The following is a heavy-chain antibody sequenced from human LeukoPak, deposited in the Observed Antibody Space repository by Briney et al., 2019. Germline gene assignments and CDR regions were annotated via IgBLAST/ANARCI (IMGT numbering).Heavy chain of an antibody. J-gene: IGHJ4*02. CDR3: AKNAKKWELLGGVDY. CDR1: GFTFSSYG. D-gene: IGHD1-26*01. Sequence: PGGSLRLSCAASGFTFSSYGMHWVRQAPGEGLEWVAVISYDGSNKYYGDSVKGRFTISRDNPKNMLYLQTNSLRAEDTAVYYCAKNAKKWELLGGVDYWGQGTLVTVSS. CDR2: ISYDGSNK. V-gene: IGHV3-30*18.